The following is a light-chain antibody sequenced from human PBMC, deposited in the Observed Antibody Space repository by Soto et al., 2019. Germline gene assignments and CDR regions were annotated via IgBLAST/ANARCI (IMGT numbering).Light chain of an antibody. V-gene: IGKV4-1*01. CDR3: QQYYSTPPT. J-gene: IGKJ1*01. CDR2: WAS. Sequence: DIVMTQSPDSLAVSLGERATINCKSSQSVLYSSNNKNYLAWYQQKPGQPKLLIYWASTRESGVPDRFSGSGSGTDFTLTISSLQAEDVAVYYCQQYYSTPPTFGQGIKVEIK. CDR1: QSVLYSSNNKNY.